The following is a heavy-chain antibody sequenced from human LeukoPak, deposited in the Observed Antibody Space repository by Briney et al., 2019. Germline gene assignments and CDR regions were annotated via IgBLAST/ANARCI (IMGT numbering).Heavy chain of an antibody. CDR2: ISSSGSTI. D-gene: IGHD2-2*01. V-gene: IGHV3-48*03. Sequence: SGGSLRLSCTASGFSFSSYEMNWVRQAPGKGLEWVSYISSSGSTIYYADSVKGRFTISRDNAKNSLYLQMNSLRDEDTAVYYCARGYASSYWGQGTLVAVSS. J-gene: IGHJ4*02. CDR3: ARGYASSY. CDR1: GFSFSSYE.